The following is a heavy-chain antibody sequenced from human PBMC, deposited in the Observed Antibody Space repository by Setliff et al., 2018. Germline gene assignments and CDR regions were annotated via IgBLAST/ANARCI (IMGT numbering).Heavy chain of an antibody. V-gene: IGHV1-18*01. CDR2: ISPHNGNT. J-gene: IGHJ4*02. Sequence: ASVKVSCKASGSTFTDFGVSWVRQAPGQGLEWVGWISPHNGNTYYAPKFQGTVLMTADTSTTTAYLEFKSLRSDDTAIYHCSRLVRFCTKISCQRLLGDDYWGQGALVTVS. CDR3: SRLVRFCTKISCQRLLGDDY. CDR1: GSTFTDFG. D-gene: IGHD2-2*01.